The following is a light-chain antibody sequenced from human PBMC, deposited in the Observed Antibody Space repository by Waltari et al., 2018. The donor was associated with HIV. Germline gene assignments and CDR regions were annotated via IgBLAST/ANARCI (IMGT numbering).Light chain of an antibody. CDR2: EVS. Sequence: QSALTQPASVSGPPGQSITISCTGTSSDVGSYDLVSWYQKYPGKAPKLMIYEVSKRPSGVSNRFSGSKSGNTASLTSSGLQTEDEAEYYCCSYATDRNFVFGGGTQLTVL. V-gene: IGLV2-23*02. CDR1: SSDVGSYDL. J-gene: IGLJ7*01. CDR3: CSYATDRNFV.